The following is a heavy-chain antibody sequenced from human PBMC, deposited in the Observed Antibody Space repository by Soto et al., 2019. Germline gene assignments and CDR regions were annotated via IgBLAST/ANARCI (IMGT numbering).Heavy chain of an antibody. CDR3: ARDRGVNDFWSGYFPGYYYGMDV. D-gene: IGHD3-3*01. CDR1: GYTFTSYG. Sequence: GASVKVSCKASGYTFTSYGISWVRQAPGQGLEWLGWISAYNGNTNYAKKLQVRVPMTTDPSTSTAYMELRSLRSDDTAVYYCARDRGVNDFWSGYFPGYYYGMDVWGQGTTVTVSS. J-gene: IGHJ6*02. CDR2: ISAYNGNT. V-gene: IGHV1-18*01.